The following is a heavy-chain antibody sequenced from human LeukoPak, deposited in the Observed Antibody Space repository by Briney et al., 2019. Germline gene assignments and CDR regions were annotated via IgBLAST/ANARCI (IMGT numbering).Heavy chain of an antibody. D-gene: IGHD3-10*01. CDR3: ASDNGSGSYRY. V-gene: IGHV1-69*01. CDR1: GGTFSSYA. J-gene: IGHJ4*02. CDR2: IIPIFGTA. Sequence: SVKVSCKASGGTFSSYAISWVRQAPGQGLEWMGGIIPIFGTANYAQRFQGRVTITADESTSTAYMELSSLRSEDTAVYYCASDNGSGSYRYWGQGTLVTVSS.